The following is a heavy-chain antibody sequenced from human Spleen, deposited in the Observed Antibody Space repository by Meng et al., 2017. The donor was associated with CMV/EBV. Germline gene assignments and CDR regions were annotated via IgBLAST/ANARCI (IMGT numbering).Heavy chain of an antibody. CDR1: WFSLTTSGVG. CDR2: IYWNDDE. V-gene: IGHV2-5*01. CDR3: ARSLSNWFDP. J-gene: IGHJ5*02. Sequence: RTFPWFSLTTSGVGVGWIRQPPGKALEWLALIYWNDDERYSPSLKNRLTITKDTSKNQVVLTMTNMDPVDTATYYCARSLSNWFDPWGQGTLVTVSS.